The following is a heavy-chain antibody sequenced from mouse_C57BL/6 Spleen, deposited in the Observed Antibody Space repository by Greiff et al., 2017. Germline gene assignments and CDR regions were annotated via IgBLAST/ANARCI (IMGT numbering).Heavy chain of an antibody. CDR3: ARTPRTGYYAMDY. CDR2: INPNNGGT. J-gene: IGHJ4*01. CDR1: GYTFTDYY. V-gene: IGHV1-26*01. D-gene: IGHD4-1*01. Sequence: EVQLQQSGPELVKPGASVKISCKASGYTFTDYYMNWVKQSHGKSLEWIGDINPNNGGTSYNQKFKGKATLTVDKSSSTAYMELRSLTSEDSAVYYCARTPRTGYYAMDYWGQGTSVTVSS.